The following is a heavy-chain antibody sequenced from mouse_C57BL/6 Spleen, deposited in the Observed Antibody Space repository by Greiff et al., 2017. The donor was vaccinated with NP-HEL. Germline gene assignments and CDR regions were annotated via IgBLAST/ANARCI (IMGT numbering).Heavy chain of an antibody. CDR1: GYTFTSYG. CDR3: ARITTVVPYYYAMDY. V-gene: IGHV1-81*01. CDR2: IYPRSGNT. D-gene: IGHD1-1*01. Sequence: QVQLQQSGAELARPGASVKLSCKASGYTFTSYGISWVKQRTGQGLEWIGEIYPRSGNTYYNEKFKGKATLTADKSSSTAYMELRSLTSEDSAVYFCARITTVVPYYYAMDYWGQGTSVTVSS. J-gene: IGHJ4*01.